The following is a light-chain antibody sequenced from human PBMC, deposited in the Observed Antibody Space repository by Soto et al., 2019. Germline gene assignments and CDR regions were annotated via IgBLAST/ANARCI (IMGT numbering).Light chain of an antibody. V-gene: IGLV2-8*01. CDR1: SSDVGGYKY. CDR3: SSYAGRNNLV. Sequence: QSALTQPPSASGSPGQSVTISCTGTSSDVGGYKYVSWYQQHPGKAPKLMIYEVSKRPSGVPDRFSGSKSGNTASLTVSGLQAEDEADYYFSSYAGRNNLVFGGGTKLTVL. J-gene: IGLJ3*02. CDR2: EVS.